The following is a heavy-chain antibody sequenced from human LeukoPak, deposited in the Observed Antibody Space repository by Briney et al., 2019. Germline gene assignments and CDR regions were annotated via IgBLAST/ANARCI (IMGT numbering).Heavy chain of an antibody. J-gene: IGHJ5*02. CDR1: GGSISSSSYY. V-gene: IGHV4-39*01. D-gene: IGHD3-10*01. Sequence: SETLSLTCTVSGGSISSSSYYWGWIRQPPGKGLEWIGSFHYSGSTYYNPSLKNRVTISVDTSKNQFSLKLSSVTAADTAVYYCARGLMYGSAPGWFDPWGQGTLVTVSS. CDR2: FHYSGST. CDR3: ARGLMYGSAPGWFDP.